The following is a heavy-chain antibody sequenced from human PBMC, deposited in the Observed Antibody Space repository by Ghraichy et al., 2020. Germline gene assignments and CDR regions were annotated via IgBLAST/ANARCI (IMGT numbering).Heavy chain of an antibody. V-gene: IGHV1-2*02. Sequence: ASVKVSCKTSGYSFTGYYMQWVRQAPGQGLEWIGWINPDSGDTRYAQKFQGRLSLTRDTSISTAYMELTRLKFNDTAVYFCASARPGEKGGSYYVGYWGQGTLVTVSS. J-gene: IGHJ4*02. CDR1: GYSFTGYY. CDR2: INPDSGDT. D-gene: IGHD1-26*01. CDR3: ASARPGEKGGSYYVGY.